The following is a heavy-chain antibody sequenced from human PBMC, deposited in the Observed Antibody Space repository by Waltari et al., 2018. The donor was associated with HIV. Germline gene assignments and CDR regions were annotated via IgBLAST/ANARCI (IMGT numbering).Heavy chain of an antibody. V-gene: IGHV4-39*01. J-gene: IGHJ2*01. CDR1: GGSTSNSNYF. D-gene: IGHD1-26*01. CDR2: FYYTGSP. CDR3: ARHALRVGAAYWNFDL. Sequence: HLQLQESGPGLVKPSGTLSLPCTVSGGSTSNSNYFWGWIRQPPGKGLEWFGSFYYTGSPYYHPSLESRVTISVDTSKDQFSRMLSTVTTADTAVFYCARHALRVGAAYWNFDLWGRGTLVTVSS.